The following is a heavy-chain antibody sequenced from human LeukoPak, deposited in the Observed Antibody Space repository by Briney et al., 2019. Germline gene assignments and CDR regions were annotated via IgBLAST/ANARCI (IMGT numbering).Heavy chain of an antibody. CDR2: ISSSSYI. Sequence: GGSLRLSCAASGFTFSSYSMNWVRQAPGKGLEWVSSISSSSYIYYAASVKGRFTISRDNAKNSLYLQMNSLRAEDTAVYYCARDLRIMAAAGTGGFDYWGQGTLVTVSS. CDR3: ARDLRIMAAAGTGGFDY. J-gene: IGHJ4*02. D-gene: IGHD6-13*01. CDR1: GFTFSSYS. V-gene: IGHV3-21*01.